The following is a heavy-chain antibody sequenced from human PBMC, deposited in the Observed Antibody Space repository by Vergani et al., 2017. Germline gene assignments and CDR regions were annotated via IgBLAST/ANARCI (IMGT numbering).Heavy chain of an antibody. CDR2: IYYSGST. D-gene: IGHD6-19*01. CDR3: ARERSSGSYYYYYGMDV. J-gene: IGHJ6*02. V-gene: IGHV4-59*01. Sequence: QVQLQESGPGLVKPSETLSLTCTVSGGSISSYYWSWIRQPPGKGLEWIGYIYYSGSTNYNPSLKSRVTISVDTSKNQFSLKLSSVTAAVTAVYYCARERSSGSYYYYYGMDVWGQGTTVTVSS. CDR1: GGSISSYY.